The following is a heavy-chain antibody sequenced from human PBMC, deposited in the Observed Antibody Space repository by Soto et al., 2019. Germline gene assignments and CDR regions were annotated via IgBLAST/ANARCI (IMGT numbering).Heavy chain of an antibody. CDR2: ISGSGGST. J-gene: IGHJ4*02. V-gene: IGHV3-23*01. CDR1: GFTFSSYA. D-gene: IGHD5-12*01. Sequence: PGGSLRLSCAASGFTFSSYAMSWVRQAPGKGLEWVSAISGSGGSTYYADSVKGRFTISRDNSKNALDLQMDSLRAEDTAVYYCAKYSGARLPARFDHWGLGTLVTVSS. CDR3: AKYSGARLPARFDH.